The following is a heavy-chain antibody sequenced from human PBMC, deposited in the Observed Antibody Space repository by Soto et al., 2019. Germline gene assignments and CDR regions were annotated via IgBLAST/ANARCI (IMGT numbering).Heavy chain of an antibody. V-gene: IGHV3-23*01. CDR1: GFTFTSYA. Sequence: PGESLKISCAASGFTFTSYAMTWVRQGPGKGLEWVSSIGTTTGDLLYADSVKGRFTISRDNSRNTLYLQMNSLRNEETAIFYCSKPSPSGTYYFGYWGQGALVTGSS. CDR2: IGTTTGDL. D-gene: IGHD1-26*01. J-gene: IGHJ4*02. CDR3: SKPSPSGTYYFGY.